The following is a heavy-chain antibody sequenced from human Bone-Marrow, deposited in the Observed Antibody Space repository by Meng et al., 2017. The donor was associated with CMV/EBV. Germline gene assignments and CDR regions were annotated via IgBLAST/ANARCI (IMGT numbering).Heavy chain of an antibody. J-gene: IGHJ5*02. CDR3: ARGLHAYYYGSGSYYNGFDP. Sequence: KVSCKASGGTFSSYAISWVRQAPGQGLEWMGGIIPILGIANYAQKFQGRVTITADKSTSTAYMELSSLRSEGTAVYYCARGLHAYYYGSGSYYNGFDPWGQGTLVTVSS. V-gene: IGHV1-69*10. CDR1: GGTFSSYA. D-gene: IGHD3-10*01. CDR2: IIPILGIA.